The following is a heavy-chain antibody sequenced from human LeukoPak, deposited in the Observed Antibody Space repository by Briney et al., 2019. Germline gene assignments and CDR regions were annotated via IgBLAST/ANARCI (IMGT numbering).Heavy chain of an antibody. Sequence: SETLSLTCAVSGGSISSGGYSWSWIRQPPGKGLEWIGYIYHSGSTYYNPSLKSRVTISVDRSKNQFSLKLSSATAADTAVYYCARGAGYCSSTSCLENNWFDPWGQGTLVTVSS. V-gene: IGHV4-30-2*01. CDR1: GGSISSGGYS. CDR3: ARGAGYCSSTSCLENNWFDP. CDR2: IYHSGST. D-gene: IGHD2-2*01. J-gene: IGHJ5*02.